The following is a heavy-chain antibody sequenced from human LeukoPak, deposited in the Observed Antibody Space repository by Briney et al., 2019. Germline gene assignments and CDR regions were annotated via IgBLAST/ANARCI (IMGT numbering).Heavy chain of an antibody. J-gene: IGHJ1*01. CDR3: AKDKGSSSWYEYFQH. Sequence: GGSLRLSCAASGFTFSSYAMSWVRQAPGKGLEWVSAMSGSGGSTYYADSVKGRFTISRDNSKNMLYREMNSLRAEDTAVYYCAKDKGSSSWYEYFQHWGQGTLVTVSS. CDR1: GFTFSSYA. D-gene: IGHD6-13*01. V-gene: IGHV3-23*01. CDR2: MSGSGGST.